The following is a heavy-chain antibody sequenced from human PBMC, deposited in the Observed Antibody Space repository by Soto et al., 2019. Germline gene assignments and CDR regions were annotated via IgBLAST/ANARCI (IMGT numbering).Heavy chain of an antibody. J-gene: IGHJ4*02. D-gene: IGHD5-18*01. CDR3: ARERGGYGLFDS. V-gene: IGHV4-30-2*01. CDR2: IYPSGMP. Sequence: SETLSLTCTVSGGSISNAAYSWSWIRQPPGKGLEWIGYIYPSGMPFYNPSLRSRVTISIDRSNDQFSLNLKSVTAADTAVYYRARERGGYGLFDSWGQGTLVTVSS. CDR1: GGSISNAAYS.